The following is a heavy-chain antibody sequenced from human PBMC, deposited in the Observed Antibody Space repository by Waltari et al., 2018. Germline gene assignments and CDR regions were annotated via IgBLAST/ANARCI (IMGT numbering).Heavy chain of an antibody. D-gene: IGHD2-15*01. J-gene: IGHJ4*02. Sequence: EVQVVQSGPEVKKPGATVKIACKASGYTFTDFYIHWLQLAPGKGLEWMGRGNTEDSETVYGMKSLDRITMTADTSTNTAYMARSSLRSADTAVYYCVGGGYCSPSICPWDYWGQGTLVTVSS. CDR1: GYTFTDFY. CDR2: GNTEDSET. CDR3: VGGGYCSPSICPWDY. V-gene: IGHV1-69-2*01.